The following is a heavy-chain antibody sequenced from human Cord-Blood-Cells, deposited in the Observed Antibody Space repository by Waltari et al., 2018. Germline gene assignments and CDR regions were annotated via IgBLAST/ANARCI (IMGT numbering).Heavy chain of an antibody. CDR3: ARRTLLRYFDY. Sequence: QLQLQESGPGLVKPSETLSLTCTVSGGSISSSSYYWGWIRQPPGKGLEWIGGIYYSESTYYNPSPRSRVTISVDTSKNQFSLKLSSVTAADTAVYYCARRTLLRYFDYWGQGTLVTVSS. CDR2: IYYSEST. CDR1: GGSISSSSYY. J-gene: IGHJ4*02. D-gene: IGHD3-9*01. V-gene: IGHV4-39*01.